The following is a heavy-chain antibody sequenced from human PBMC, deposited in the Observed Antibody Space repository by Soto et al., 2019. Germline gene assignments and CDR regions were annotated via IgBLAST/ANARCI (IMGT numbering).Heavy chain of an antibody. V-gene: IGHV1-69*01. D-gene: IGHD1-26*01. CDR3: ARDRDNSGSDSHY. CDR2: SIPIFGTA. J-gene: IGHJ4*02. CDR1: GGTFSSYA. Sequence: QVQLVQSGAEEKKPGSSVKVSCKTSGGTFSSYAISWVRQAPGQGLEWMGGSIPIFGTANYAQKFQGRVTITADESTSTASMELSSLRSEDTAVYYCARDRDNSGSDSHYWGQGTLVTVSS.